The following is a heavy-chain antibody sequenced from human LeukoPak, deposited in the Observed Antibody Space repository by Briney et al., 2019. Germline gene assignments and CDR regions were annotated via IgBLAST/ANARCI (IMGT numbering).Heavy chain of an antibody. Sequence: PSETLSLTCAVYGGSFSGYYWSWIRQPPGKGLEWIGEINHSGSTNYNPSLKSRVAISVDTSKNQFSLKLSSVTAADRAVYYCARVQGGSPYSSRWGYWGQGTLVTVSS. CDR1: GGSFSGYY. D-gene: IGHD6-13*01. J-gene: IGHJ4*02. V-gene: IGHV4-34*01. CDR3: ARVQGGSPYSSRWGY. CDR2: INHSGST.